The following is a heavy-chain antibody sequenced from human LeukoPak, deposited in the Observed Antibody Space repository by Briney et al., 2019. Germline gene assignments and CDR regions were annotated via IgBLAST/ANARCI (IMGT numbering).Heavy chain of an antibody. J-gene: IGHJ4*02. V-gene: IGHV3-7*03. Sequence: GGSLRLSCLTSGFTFSTNAMSWVRQAPGKGLEWVANIKQDGSEKSYVESVRGRFTISRDNAKNSLYLQLNSLRAEDTALYYCARDNPPDYWGQGTLVTVSS. CDR3: ARDNPPDY. CDR2: IKQDGSEK. CDR1: GFTFSTNA.